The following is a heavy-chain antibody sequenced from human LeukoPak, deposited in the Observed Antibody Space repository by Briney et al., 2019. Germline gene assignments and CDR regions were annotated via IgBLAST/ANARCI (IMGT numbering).Heavy chain of an antibody. V-gene: IGHV3-23*01. D-gene: IGHD5-18*01. Sequence: GGSLRLSCAASGFIFSNYAMSWVRQAPGKGLEWVSAISGSGGSTYYADSVKGRFTISRDNSKNTLYLQMNSLRAEDTAVYYCTKRDTTMVICWGQGTLVTVSS. CDR2: ISGSGGST. CDR1: GFIFSNYA. CDR3: TKRDTTMVIC. J-gene: IGHJ4*02.